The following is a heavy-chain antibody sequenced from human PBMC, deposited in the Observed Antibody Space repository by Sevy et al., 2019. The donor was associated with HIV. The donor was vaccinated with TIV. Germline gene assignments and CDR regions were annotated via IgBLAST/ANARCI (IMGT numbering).Heavy chain of an antibody. CDR2: INNSSRLI. CDR3: ARGKVLFDY. CDR1: GFTFTDYY. V-gene: IGHV3-11*06. Sequence: GGSPRLSCAVSGFTFTDYYMSWIRQAPGKGPEWLAYINNSSRLINYVKSVRGRFTISRDNAKNSMYLQMNSLRAEDTAVYYCARGKVLFDYWGQGALVTVSS. J-gene: IGHJ4*02.